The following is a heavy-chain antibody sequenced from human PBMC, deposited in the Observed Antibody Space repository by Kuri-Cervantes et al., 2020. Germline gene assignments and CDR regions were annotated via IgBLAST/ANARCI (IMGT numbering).Heavy chain of an antibody. J-gene: IGHJ4*02. CDR3: ANHHDVPY. V-gene: IGHV3-53*01. Sequence: LSLTCAASGFTVSSNYMSWVRQAPGKGLEWVSVIYSGGSTYYADSVKGRFTISRHNSKSTLYLQMNSLRTEDTAIYYCANHHDVPYWGQGALVTVSS. D-gene: IGHD1-1*01. CDR2: IYSGGST. CDR1: GFTVSSNY.